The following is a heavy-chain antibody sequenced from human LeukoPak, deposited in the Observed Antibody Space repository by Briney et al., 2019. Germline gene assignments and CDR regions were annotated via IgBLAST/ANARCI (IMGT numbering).Heavy chain of an antibody. CDR2: ISWNSGSI. CDR1: GFTFSSYA. V-gene: IGHV3-9*01. J-gene: IGHJ4*02. Sequence: SLRLSCAASGFTFSSYAMSWVRQPPGKGLEWVSGISWNSGSIGYADSVKGRFTISRDNAKNSLYLQMNSLRAEDTALYYCAKGDYYGSGSPPQHWGQGTLVTVSS. CDR3: AKGDYYGSGSPPQH. D-gene: IGHD3-10*01.